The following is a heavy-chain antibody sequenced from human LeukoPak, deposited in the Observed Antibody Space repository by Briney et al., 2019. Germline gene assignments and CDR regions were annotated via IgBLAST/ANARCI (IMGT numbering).Heavy chain of an antibody. Sequence: GGSLRLSRAASGFTFSSYGMHWVRQAPGKGLEWVAVISYDGSNKYYADSVKGRITISRDNSKNTLYLQMNSLRAEDTAVYYCAKDGLIAVAGVDYWGQGTLVTVSS. J-gene: IGHJ4*02. CDR3: AKDGLIAVAGVDY. CDR1: GFTFSSYG. CDR2: ISYDGSNK. D-gene: IGHD6-19*01. V-gene: IGHV3-30*18.